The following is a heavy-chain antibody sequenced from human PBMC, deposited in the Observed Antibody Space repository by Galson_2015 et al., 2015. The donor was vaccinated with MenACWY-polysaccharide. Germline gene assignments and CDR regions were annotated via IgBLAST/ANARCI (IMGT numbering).Heavy chain of an antibody. CDR3: ARGPSSGYYFLGFDV. D-gene: IGHD3-22*01. V-gene: IGHV5-51*01. J-gene: IGHJ3*01. CDR1: GYSFTSYW. Sequence: QSGAEVKKPGESLTISCKGSGYSFTSYWIGWVRQMPGKGLEWMAIMWPDESDIRYRPSLQGQFTISADASVNTAYLQWSSLSASDTAIYYCARGPSSGYYFLGFDVWGQGTRVIVSS. CDR2: MWPDESDI.